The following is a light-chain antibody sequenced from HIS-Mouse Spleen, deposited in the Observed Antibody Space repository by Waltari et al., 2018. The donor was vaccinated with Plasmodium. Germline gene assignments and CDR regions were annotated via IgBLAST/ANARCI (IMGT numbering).Light chain of an antibody. Sequence: DVVMTQSPLSLPVTLGQPASISCRSSQSLVHSDGNTYLNWFQQRPGQSPRRLIYKVSNRDSGVPDRFSGSGSGTDFTLKSSRVEADDVGFYYCMQGTHWPPTFGQGTKVEIK. CDR3: MQGTHWPPT. V-gene: IGKV2-30*02. CDR2: KVS. CDR1: QSLVHSDGNTY. J-gene: IGKJ1*01.